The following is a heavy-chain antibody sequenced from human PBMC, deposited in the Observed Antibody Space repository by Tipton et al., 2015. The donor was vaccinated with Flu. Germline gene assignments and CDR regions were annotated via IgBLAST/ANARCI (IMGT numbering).Heavy chain of an antibody. V-gene: IGHV3-66*02. J-gene: IGHJ4*02. CDR3: ARMVGSRSTEIDY. CDR1: GFTVSGNY. CDR2: IFSGGST. D-gene: IGHD2-15*01. Sequence: GSLRLSCAVSGFTVSGNYMSWVRQGPGKGLEWVSSIFSGGSTYYADSVKGRFTISRDNSKNTLDLQMNSLRSEDTAMYYCARMVGSRSTEIDYWGQGTLVTVSS.